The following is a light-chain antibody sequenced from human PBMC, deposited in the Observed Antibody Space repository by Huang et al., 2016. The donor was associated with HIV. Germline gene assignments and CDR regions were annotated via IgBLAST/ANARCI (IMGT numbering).Light chain of an antibody. V-gene: IGKV1-5*03. CDR3: QQYSSWRT. J-gene: IGKJ1*01. Sequence: DIQMTQSPSTLSASVGDRVTITCRASQTITNWLAWYQQKPGKAPKLLIYKASTLETRVPSRFSGSGSGTEFTLTINSMQPDDFATYYCQQYSSWRTFGQGTKVE. CDR2: KAS. CDR1: QTITNW.